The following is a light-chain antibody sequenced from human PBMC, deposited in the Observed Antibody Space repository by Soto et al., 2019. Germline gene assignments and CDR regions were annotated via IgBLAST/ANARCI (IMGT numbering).Light chain of an antibody. J-gene: IGKJ3*01. V-gene: IGKV1-39*01. CDR1: QSISIF. Sequence: DVQMTQSPSSLSASVGDRVTLTCRASQSISIFLNWYQQNPGKAPKLLIYAASTLQSGVPSRFSGSGSGTDFTLPISSLHPEDFATYYCQHTYSTPFSFGPGTNVNI. CDR3: QHTYSTPFS. CDR2: AAS.